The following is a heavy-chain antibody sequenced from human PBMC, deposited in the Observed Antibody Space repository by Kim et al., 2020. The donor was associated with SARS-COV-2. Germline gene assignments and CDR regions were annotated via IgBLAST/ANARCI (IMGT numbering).Heavy chain of an antibody. Sequence: GGSLRLSCAASGFIFRDYWMEWVRQVPGKGLVWVSRIDSDGFGTSYAVSVKGLFIISRDNAKNTVYLQMNSLRAEDTAVYYCVRDVSFGPWGQGTPVTVSS. J-gene: IGHJ4*02. D-gene: IGHD3-16*01. CDR2: IDSDGFGT. CDR1: GFIFRDYW. V-gene: IGHV3-74*01. CDR3: VRDVSFGP.